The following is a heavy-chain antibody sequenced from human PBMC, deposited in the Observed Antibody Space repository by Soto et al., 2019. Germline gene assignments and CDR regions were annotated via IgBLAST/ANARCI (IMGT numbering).Heavy chain of an antibody. CDR1: GVTLEITNDY. J-gene: IGHJ4*02. D-gene: IGHD3-22*01. V-gene: IGHV4-30-4*08. CDR3: AREIESYHSGGYYSYGFAS. CDR2: IYYGGIT. Sequence: SEPLSLTCTFSGVTLEITNDYGICFRQPAGKGMEWIGYIYYGGITYYNPSLKSRLTMSRDTSKNQFSLRLTSVTAADTAVYFCAREIESYHSGGYYSYGFASWGQGTQVTVSS.